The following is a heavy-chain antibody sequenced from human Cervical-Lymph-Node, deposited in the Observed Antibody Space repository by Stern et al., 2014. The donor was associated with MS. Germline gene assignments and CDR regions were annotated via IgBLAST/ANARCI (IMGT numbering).Heavy chain of an antibody. D-gene: IGHD3-22*01. J-gene: IGHJ5*02. CDR1: GFTVSSNY. V-gene: IGHV3-53*01. CDR2: ICSGGST. CDR3: AREGYYYDSSGYYGNWFDP. Sequence: EVQLLESGGGLIQPGGSLRLSCAASGFTVSSNYMSWVRQAPGQGLEWVSVICSGGSTYYADSVKDRFTISRDNSKNTLYLQMNSLRAEDTAVYYCAREGYYYDSSGYYGNWFDPWGQGTLVTVSS.